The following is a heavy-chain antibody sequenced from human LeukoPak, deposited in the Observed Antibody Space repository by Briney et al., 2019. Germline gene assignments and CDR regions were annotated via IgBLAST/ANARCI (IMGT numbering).Heavy chain of an antibody. CDR1: GFTFSSYE. V-gene: IGHV3-48*03. D-gene: IGHD4-17*01. J-gene: IGHJ4*02. CDR2: ISSSGSTR. CDR3: AKDPMTTVTTTAY. Sequence: QSGGSLRLSCAASGFTFSSYEMNWVRQAPGKGLEWVSYISSSGSTRYYADSVKGRFTISRDNAKNSLYLQLNSLRAEDTAVYYCAKDPMTTVTTTAYWGQGTLVTVSS.